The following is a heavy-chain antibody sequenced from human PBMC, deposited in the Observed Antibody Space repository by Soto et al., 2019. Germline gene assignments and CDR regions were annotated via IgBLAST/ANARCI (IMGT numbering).Heavy chain of an antibody. CDR3: ARTYCSSTSCRWFGP. Sequence: ASVKVSCKASGYTFTSYGISWVRQAPGQGLEWMGWISAYNGNTNYAQKLQGRVTMTTDTSASTAYMELSSLRSEDTAVYYCARTYCSSTSCRWFGPWGQGTLVTVS. D-gene: IGHD2-2*01. V-gene: IGHV1-18*01. CDR2: ISAYNGNT. CDR1: GYTFTSYG. J-gene: IGHJ5*02.